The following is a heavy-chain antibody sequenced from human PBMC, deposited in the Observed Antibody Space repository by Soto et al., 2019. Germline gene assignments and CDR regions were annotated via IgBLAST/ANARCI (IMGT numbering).Heavy chain of an antibody. D-gene: IGHD1-1*01. CDR2: INPDGSNT. Sequence: GSLRLSGAASVFTFSGNCMHWVRQAPGKGLLWVSRINPDGSNTDYADSVKGRFTISRDNAKNTLYLQMNSLRAEDTAVYYCAGGIWNDNAYWGQGTLVTVSS. J-gene: IGHJ4*02. CDR1: VFTFSGNC. V-gene: IGHV3-74*01. CDR3: AGGIWNDNAY.